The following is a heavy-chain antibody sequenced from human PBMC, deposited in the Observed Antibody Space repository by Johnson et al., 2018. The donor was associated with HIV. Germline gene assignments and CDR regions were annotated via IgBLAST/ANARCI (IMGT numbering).Heavy chain of an antibody. Sequence: QVQLVESGGALVKPGGSLRLSCAASGFTFGSYALHWVRQAPGKGLEWVALISYDGNNKYYTDSVKGRFTISRDNSNNTLFLLMSSLRADDTAVYYCARVRRSGWFDNDAFDIWGQGTMVTVSS. CDR2: ISYDGNNK. CDR1: GFTFGSYA. CDR3: ARVRRSGWFDNDAFDI. D-gene: IGHD6-19*01. J-gene: IGHJ3*02. V-gene: IGHV3-30*04.